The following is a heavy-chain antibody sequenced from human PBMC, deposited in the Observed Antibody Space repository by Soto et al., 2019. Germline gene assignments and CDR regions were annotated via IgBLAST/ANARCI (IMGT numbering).Heavy chain of an antibody. CDR3: ARWDHDYGYLDV. V-gene: IGHV6-1*01. J-gene: IGHJ6*02. Sequence: QVQLQQSGPGLVKPSQTLSLTCDISGDSVSSNRGAWTWIRLSPSRGLEWLGRTYYRSKWYNEYGLSVKSRITINADTCKNQFSLQLNSVTPEDAAVYYCARWDHDYGYLDVWGLGTTVTVSS. D-gene: IGHD4-17*01. CDR2: TYYRSKWYN. CDR1: GDSVSSNRGA.